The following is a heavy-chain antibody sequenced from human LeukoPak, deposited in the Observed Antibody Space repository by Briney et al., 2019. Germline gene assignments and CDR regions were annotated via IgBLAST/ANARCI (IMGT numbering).Heavy chain of an antibody. CDR2: IKQDGSQK. J-gene: IGHJ4*02. CDR3: TRDFSSGD. D-gene: IGHD3-3*01. V-gene: IGHV3-7*01. Sequence: PGGSLRLSCAASGFTLSTYWMTWVRQAPGKGLEWVANIKQDGSQKYYVDSVKGRFTISRDNAKNSLYLQVNSLRAEDTAIYYCTRDFSSGDWGQGTLVTVSS. CDR1: GFTLSTYW.